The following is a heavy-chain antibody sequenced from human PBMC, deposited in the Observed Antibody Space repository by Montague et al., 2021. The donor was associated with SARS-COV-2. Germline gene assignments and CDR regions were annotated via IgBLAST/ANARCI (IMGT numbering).Heavy chain of an antibody. Sequence: SETLSLTCAVYGGSFSNYYWTWIRQYPGKRLEWIGEIIHTGSTTYSPSLKSRVTISVDTSKNQLSLKLTSVTVADTALYYCAAPFRMGMAGMPLLTWGQGTLVTVSS. CDR3: AAPFRMGMAGMPLLT. CDR2: IIHTGST. D-gene: IGHD6-19*01. J-gene: IGHJ5*02. V-gene: IGHV4-34*12. CDR1: GGSFSNYY.